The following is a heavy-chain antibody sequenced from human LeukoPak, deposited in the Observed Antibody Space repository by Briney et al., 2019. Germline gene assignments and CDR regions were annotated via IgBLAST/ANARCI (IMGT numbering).Heavy chain of an antibody. CDR2: INPNDGST. Sequence: GASVKVSCKASGYTFTSYYIHWVRQAPGQGLEWMGIINPNDGSTSYSQKFQGRVSMTRDMSTNTAYMELSSLRSEDTAVYYCAKDAEEWELLSSFDYWGQGTLVTVSS. J-gene: IGHJ4*02. D-gene: IGHD1-26*01. V-gene: IGHV1-46*01. CDR3: AKDAEEWELLSSFDY. CDR1: GYTFTSYY.